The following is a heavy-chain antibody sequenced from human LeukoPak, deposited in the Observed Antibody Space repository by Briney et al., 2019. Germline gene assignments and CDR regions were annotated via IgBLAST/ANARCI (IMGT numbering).Heavy chain of an antibody. Sequence: GSLRLSCAASGFIFSNYWMHWVRQAPGKGLVWVSRINPDGSSTNYADSVTGRFTISRDNAENSLYLQMNSLRAEDSAVYYCARYTRPFDYWGQGTLVTVSS. CDR2: INPDGSST. V-gene: IGHV3-74*01. D-gene: IGHD2-2*02. CDR3: ARYTRPFDY. J-gene: IGHJ4*02. CDR1: GFIFSNYW.